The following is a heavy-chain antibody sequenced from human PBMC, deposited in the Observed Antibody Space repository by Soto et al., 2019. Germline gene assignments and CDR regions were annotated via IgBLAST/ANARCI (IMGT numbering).Heavy chain of an antibody. CDR1: GFTFSSYG. Sequence: GGSLRLSCAASGFTFSSYGMHWVRQAPGKGLEWVAVISYDGSNKYYADSVKGRFTISRDNSKNTLYLQMNSLRAEDTAVYYCAKDIERDDILTGIDYWGQGTLVTVSS. V-gene: IGHV3-30*18. J-gene: IGHJ4*02. CDR2: ISYDGSNK. CDR3: AKDIERDDILTGIDY. D-gene: IGHD3-9*01.